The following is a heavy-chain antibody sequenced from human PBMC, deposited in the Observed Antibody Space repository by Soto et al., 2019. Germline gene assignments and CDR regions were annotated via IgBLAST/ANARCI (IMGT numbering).Heavy chain of an antibody. J-gene: IGHJ5*02. D-gene: IGHD6-13*01. CDR3: TRDASRDSSARGWFDP. V-gene: IGHV3-21*01. Sequence: ALRLSCAASGFTFRSFTMNWVRQAPGKGLEWVSTISSNSAYIYYTDALRGRFTISRDNAKNSLHLQMNSLRAEDTAVYYCTRDASRDSSARGWFDPWGPGTLVTVSS. CDR2: ISSNSAYI. CDR1: GFTFRSFT.